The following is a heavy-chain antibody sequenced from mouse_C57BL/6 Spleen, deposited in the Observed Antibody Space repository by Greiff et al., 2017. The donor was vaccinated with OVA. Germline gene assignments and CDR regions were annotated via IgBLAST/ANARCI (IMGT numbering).Heavy chain of an antibody. CDR1: GYTFTDYE. CDR3: TRIYYWYFDV. J-gene: IGHJ1*03. V-gene: IGHV1-15*01. CDR2: IDPETGGT. Sequence: VKLQESGAELVRPGASVTLSCKASGYTFTDYEMHWVKQTPVHGLEWIGAIDPETGGTAYNQKFKGEAILTADKSSSTAYMELRSLTSEDSAVYYCTRIYYWYFDVWGTGTTVTVSS.